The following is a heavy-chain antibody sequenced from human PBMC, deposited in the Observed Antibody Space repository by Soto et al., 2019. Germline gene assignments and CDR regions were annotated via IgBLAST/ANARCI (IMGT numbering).Heavy chain of an antibody. Sequence: QVQLVQSGAEVKKPGASVKVSCKASGYTFTTYEISGVRQAPGQGLEWMGWISAYNGNTNYAQRLQGRVTITTDTSTSTTYMELRSLKSDDTAVYYCARVGSSSSPIDFWGQGTLVTVSS. CDR3: ARVGSSSSPIDF. D-gene: IGHD6-6*01. V-gene: IGHV1-18*01. J-gene: IGHJ4*02. CDR2: ISAYNGNT. CDR1: GYTFTTYE.